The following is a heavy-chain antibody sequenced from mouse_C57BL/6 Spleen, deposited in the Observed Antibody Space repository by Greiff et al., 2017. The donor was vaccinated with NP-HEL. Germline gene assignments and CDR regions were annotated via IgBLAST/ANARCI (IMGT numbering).Heavy chain of an antibody. CDR2: FYPGDGDT. D-gene: IGHD2-4*01. Sequence: LVESGPELVKPGASVKISCKASGYAFSSSWMNWVKQRPGKGLEWIGRFYPGDGDTNYNGKFKGKATLTADKSSRTAYMQLSSLTSEDSAVYYCARTDDYDTYFDYWGKGTTLTVSS. CDR1: GYAFSSSW. V-gene: IGHV1-82*01. CDR3: ARTDDYDTYFDY. J-gene: IGHJ2*01.